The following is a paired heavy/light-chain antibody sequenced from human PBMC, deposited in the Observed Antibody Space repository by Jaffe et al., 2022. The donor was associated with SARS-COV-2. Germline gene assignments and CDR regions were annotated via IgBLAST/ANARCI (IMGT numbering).Light chain of an antibody. CDR3: ATWDGSLKGWV. V-gene: IGLV1-44*01. J-gene: IGLJ3*02. CDR1: SSNIGSQA. Sequence: QSVLTQPPSASGTPGQRITISCSGSSSNIGSQAVDWFRQLPGAAPKLLIYSNNQRPSGVPDRFSGSKSGTSASLAISGLQSEDEADYYCATWDGSLKGWVFGGGTKLTVL. CDR2: SNN.
Heavy chain of an antibody. V-gene: IGHV3-7*01. CDR3: ARRHMDV. CDR2: INQDGSQM. Sequence: EVQMVESGGGLVQPGGSLRLSCVASGFTFSGDWMHWVRQAPGKGLEWVANINQDGSQMYYVDSVKGRFTISRDNAKNSLYLQMNSLRADDTAIYYCARRHMDVGGKGTTVTVSS. J-gene: IGHJ6*03. CDR1: GFTFSGDW.